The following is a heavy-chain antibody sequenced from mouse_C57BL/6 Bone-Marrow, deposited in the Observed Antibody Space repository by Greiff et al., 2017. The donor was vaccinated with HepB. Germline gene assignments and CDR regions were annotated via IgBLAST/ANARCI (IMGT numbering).Heavy chain of an antibody. Sequence: EVHLVESGEGLVKPGGSLKLSCAASGFTFSSYAMSWVRQTPEKRLEWVAYISSGGDYIYYADTVKGRCTLSRDNARNTLYLQMSSLKSEDTAMYYCTKVLAAFDVWGTGTTVTVSS. CDR1: GFTFSSYA. CDR3: TKVLAAFDV. J-gene: IGHJ1*03. V-gene: IGHV5-9-1*02. D-gene: IGHD1-3*01. CDR2: ISSGGDYI.